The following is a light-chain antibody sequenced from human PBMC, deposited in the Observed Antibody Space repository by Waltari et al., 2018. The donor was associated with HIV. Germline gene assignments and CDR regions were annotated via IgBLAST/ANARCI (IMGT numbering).Light chain of an antibody. CDR3: QQYYGSPRT. J-gene: IGKJ1*01. Sequence: DIVMTQSPDSLAVSLGERATVNCKSSHSILYNFNNRTCLAWYQQKPGQPPKLLIYWASTRASGVPDRFSGSGSAAEFTLTISDLQAEDVAVYYCQQYYGSPRTFGQGTRLEIK. V-gene: IGKV4-1*01. CDR2: WAS. CDR1: HSILYNFNNRTC.